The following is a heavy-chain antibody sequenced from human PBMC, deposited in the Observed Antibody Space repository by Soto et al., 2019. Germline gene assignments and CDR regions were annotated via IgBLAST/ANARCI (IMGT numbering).Heavy chain of an antibody. CDR3: ATRGYCSSTSCYGDDAFDI. CDR2: ISAYNRNT. V-gene: IGHV1-18*01. J-gene: IGHJ3*02. CDR1: GYTFTSYG. D-gene: IGHD2-2*01. Sequence: QVQLVQSGAEVKKPGASVKVSCKASGYTFTSYGISWVRQAPGQGLEWMGWISAYNRNTNYAQKLQGRVTMTTDTSTSTAYMELRSLRSDDTAVYYCATRGYCSSTSCYGDDAFDIWGQGTMVTVSS.